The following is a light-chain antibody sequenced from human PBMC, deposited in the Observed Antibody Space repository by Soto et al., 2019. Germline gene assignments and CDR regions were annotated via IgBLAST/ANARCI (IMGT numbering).Light chain of an antibody. J-gene: IGKJ1*01. V-gene: IGKV2-28*01. CDR1: QSLLHSNGYNF. CDR3: MEALQCPRT. CDR2: LGS. Sequence: DIVMTQSPLSLPVTPGEAASISCSSSQSLLHSNGYNFLDWYLQKPGKSPQLLINLGSNRSSGVPERFSSSGSGTDFTLKNSSVEAEDVGVYYCMEALQCPRTFGQGTKVDIK.